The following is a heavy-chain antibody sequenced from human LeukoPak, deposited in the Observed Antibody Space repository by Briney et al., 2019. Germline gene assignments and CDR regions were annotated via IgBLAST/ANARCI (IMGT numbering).Heavy chain of an antibody. CDR1: GGTFSSYA. CDR2: IIPIFGTA. CDR3: AILTPFIVVVTAIPGY. V-gene: IGHV1-69*05. Sequence: ASVKASCKASGGTFSSYAISWVRQAPGQGLEWMGGIIPIFGTANYAQKFQGRVTITTDESTSTVYMELSSLRSEDTAVYYCAILTPFIVVVTAIPGYWGQGTLVTVSS. D-gene: IGHD2-21*02. J-gene: IGHJ4*02.